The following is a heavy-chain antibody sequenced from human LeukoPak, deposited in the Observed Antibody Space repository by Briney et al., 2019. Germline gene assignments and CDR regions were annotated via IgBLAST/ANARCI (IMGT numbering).Heavy chain of an antibody. D-gene: IGHD3-10*01. CDR1: GYTSTSYG. Sequence: GASVKVSCKASGYTSTSYGISWVRQAPGQGLEWMGWISAYNGNTNYAQKLQGRVTMTTDTSTSTAYMELRSLRSDDTAVYYCARAQGQDYYGSGSYYDRNFDYWGQGTLVTVSS. J-gene: IGHJ4*02. CDR2: ISAYNGNT. CDR3: ARAQGQDYYGSGSYYDRNFDY. V-gene: IGHV1-18*01.